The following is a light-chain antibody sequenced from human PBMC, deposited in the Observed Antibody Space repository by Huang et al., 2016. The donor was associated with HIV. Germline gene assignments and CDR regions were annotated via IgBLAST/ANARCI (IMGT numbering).Light chain of an antibody. CDR1: QSLLHGNGYNY. V-gene: IGKV2-28*01. J-gene: IGKJ5*01. Sequence: DIVMIQSPLSLSVTPGEAASISCRSSQSLLHGNGYNYLEWYLQKPGQSTQLLIYSGSDRAPVVPARFSASGSGTDFSLTISSVEAEDIGIYYCMQSLQTPGTFGQGTRLDIK. CDR3: MQSLQTPGT. CDR2: SGS.